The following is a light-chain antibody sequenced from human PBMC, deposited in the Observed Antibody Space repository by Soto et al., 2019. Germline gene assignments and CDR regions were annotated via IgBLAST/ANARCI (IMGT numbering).Light chain of an antibody. CDR2: GNS. J-gene: IGLJ2*01. CDR1: SSNIGAGYD. V-gene: IGLV1-40*01. Sequence: QSVLTQPPSVSGAPGQRVTISCTGSSSNIGAGYDVPWYQQLPGTAPKLLIYGNSNRPSGVPDRFSGSKSGTSASPAITVLQAEDEADYYCQSYESSLSVVFGGGTKVTVL. CDR3: QSYESSLSVV.